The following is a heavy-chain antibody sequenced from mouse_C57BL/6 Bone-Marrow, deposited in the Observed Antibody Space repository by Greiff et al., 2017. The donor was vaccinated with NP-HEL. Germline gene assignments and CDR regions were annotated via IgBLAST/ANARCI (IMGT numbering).Heavy chain of an antibody. CDR1: GYTFTSYW. D-gene: IGHD2-4*01. Sequence: QVQLQQPGAELVRPGSSVKLSCKASGYTFTSYWMDWVKQRPGQGLEWIGNIYPSDSETHYNQKFKDKATLTVDKSSSTAYMQLSSLTSEDSAVYYCARYDYDMAWFAYWGQGTLVTVSA. CDR3: ARYDYDMAWFAY. J-gene: IGHJ3*01. CDR2: IYPSDSET. V-gene: IGHV1-61*01.